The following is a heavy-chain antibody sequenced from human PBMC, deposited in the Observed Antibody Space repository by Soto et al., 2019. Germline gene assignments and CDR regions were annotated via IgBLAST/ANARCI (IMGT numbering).Heavy chain of an antibody. V-gene: IGHV3-23*01. CDR3: AKDVVVTAHLFDY. CDR2: ISGSGGST. J-gene: IGHJ4*02. D-gene: IGHD2-21*02. CDR1: GFTFSSYA. Sequence: AGGSLRLSCAASGFTFSSYAMSWVRQAPGKGLEWVSAISGSGGSTFYADSVKGRFTISRDNSKNTLYLQMNSLRAEDTAVYYCAKDVVVTAHLFDYWGQGTLVTVSS.